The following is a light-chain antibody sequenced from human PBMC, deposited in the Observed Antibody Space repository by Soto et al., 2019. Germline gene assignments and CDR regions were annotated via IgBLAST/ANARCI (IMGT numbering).Light chain of an antibody. Sequence: EIELTQSPGTLSLSPREIATLSCRASQSVSRNYLALVQQKPGQAPRLLMFGASSRATGIPDRFSGSGSGTDFSLIISRLEPEDFAVYYCQQYGSSPWTFGKGTKVDI. CDR3: QQYGSSPWT. V-gene: IGKV3-20*01. CDR1: QSVSRNY. J-gene: IGKJ1*01. CDR2: GAS.